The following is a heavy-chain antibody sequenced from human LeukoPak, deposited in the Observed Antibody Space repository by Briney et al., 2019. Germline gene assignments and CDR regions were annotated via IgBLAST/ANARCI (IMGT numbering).Heavy chain of an antibody. CDR2: ISSSSFI. CDR1: GFTFSSYS. V-gene: IGHV3-21*01. CDR3: ARDSGDYAAPVDY. J-gene: IGHJ4*02. Sequence: GGSLRLSCAASGFTFSSYSMNWVRQAPGKGLEWVSSISSSSFIYYADSVKGRFTISRDNAKNSLYLQMNSLRDEDTAVYYCARDSGDYAAPVDYWGQGTLVTVSS. D-gene: IGHD4-17*01.